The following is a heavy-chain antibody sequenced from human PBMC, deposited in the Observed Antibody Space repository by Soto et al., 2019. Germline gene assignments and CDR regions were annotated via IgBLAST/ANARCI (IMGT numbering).Heavy chain of an antibody. Sequence: GGSLRLSCAASGFTFSSYDMHWVRQATGKGLEWVSAIGTAGDTYDPGSVKGRFTISRENAKNSLYLQMNSLRAEDTAVYYCASVRYSSSWYHYWGQGTLVTVSS. V-gene: IGHV3-13*01. D-gene: IGHD6-13*01. CDR3: ASVRYSSSWYHY. CDR1: GFTFSSYD. CDR2: IGTAGDT. J-gene: IGHJ4*02.